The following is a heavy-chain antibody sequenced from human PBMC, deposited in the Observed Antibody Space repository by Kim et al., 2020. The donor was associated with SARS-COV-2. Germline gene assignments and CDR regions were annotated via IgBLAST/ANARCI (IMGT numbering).Heavy chain of an antibody. D-gene: IGHD2-15*01. J-gene: IGHJ5*02. CDR1: GFTFSSYD. CDR2: IGTAGDT. Sequence: GGSLRLSCAASGFTFSSYDMHWVRQATGKGLEWVSAIGTAGDTYYPGSVKGRFTISRENAKNSLYLQMNSLRAGDTAVYYCARAVAPLSGGTSWFDPWGQGTLVTVSS. V-gene: IGHV3-13*04. CDR3: ARAVAPLSGGTSWFDP.